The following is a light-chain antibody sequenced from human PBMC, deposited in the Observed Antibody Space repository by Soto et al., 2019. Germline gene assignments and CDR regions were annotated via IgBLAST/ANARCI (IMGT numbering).Light chain of an antibody. CDR3: QSYDSSTVV. Sequence: NFMLTQPHSVSESPGKTVTISCTRSSGSIASNYVQWYQQRPCSAPTTVIYEDHQRPSGVPDRFSGSIDSSSNSASLTISGLKNEDEADYYCQSYDSSTVVFGGGTKVTVL. CDR1: SGSIASNY. CDR2: EDH. V-gene: IGLV6-57*04. J-gene: IGLJ2*01.